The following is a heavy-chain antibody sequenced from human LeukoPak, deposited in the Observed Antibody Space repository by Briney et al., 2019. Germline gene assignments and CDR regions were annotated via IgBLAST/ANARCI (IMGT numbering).Heavy chain of an antibody. Sequence: PGGSLRLSCAASGFTFSSYAMTWVRQAPGKGLEWVSTINAAGGSTYYADSVKGRLTISRDNSKNTLYLQMNSLRAEVTAVYSCAKDSGTYYKAFDYWGQGTLVTVSS. CDR1: GFTFSSYA. CDR3: AKDSGTYYKAFDY. J-gene: IGHJ4*02. CDR2: INAAGGST. D-gene: IGHD1-26*01. V-gene: IGHV3-23*01.